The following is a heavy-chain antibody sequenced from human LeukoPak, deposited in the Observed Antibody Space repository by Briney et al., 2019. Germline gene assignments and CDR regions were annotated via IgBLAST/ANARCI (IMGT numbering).Heavy chain of an antibody. Sequence: SETLSLTCAVYGGSFSGYYWSWIRQPPGKGLEWIGEINHSGSTNYNPSLKSRVTISVDTSKNQFSLKLSSVTAADTAVYYCARVGGLSIAAAGRDFGYWGQGTLVTVSS. J-gene: IGHJ4*02. D-gene: IGHD6-13*01. CDR2: INHSGST. CDR3: ARVGGLSIAAAGRDFGY. V-gene: IGHV4-34*01. CDR1: GGSFSGYY.